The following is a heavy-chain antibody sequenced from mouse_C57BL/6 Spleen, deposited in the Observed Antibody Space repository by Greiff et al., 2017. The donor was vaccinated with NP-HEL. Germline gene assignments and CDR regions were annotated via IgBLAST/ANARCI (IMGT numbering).Heavy chain of an antibody. D-gene: IGHD2-4*01. CDR1: GFTFSDYG. Sequence: EVMLVESGGGLVKPGGSLKLSCAASGFTFSDYGMHWVRQAPEKGLEWVAYISSGSSTIYYADTVKGRFTISRDNAKNPLFLQMTSLRSEDTAMFYFASYDYDSFFAYWGQGTRVTVSA. CDR3: ASYDYDSFFAY. J-gene: IGHJ3*01. V-gene: IGHV5-17*01. CDR2: ISSGSSTI.